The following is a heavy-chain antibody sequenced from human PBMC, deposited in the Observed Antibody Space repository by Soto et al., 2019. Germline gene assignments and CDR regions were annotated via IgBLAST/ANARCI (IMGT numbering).Heavy chain of an antibody. CDR2: FDPEDGET. CDR1: GYTLTELS. D-gene: IGHD3-22*01. Sequence: GASVKVSCKVSGYTLTELSMHWVRQAPGKGLEWMGGFDPEDGETIYAQKFQGRVTMTTDTSTSTAYMELRSLRSDDTAVYYCARDQRRYYYDSSGYHNWFDPWGQGTLVTVSS. CDR3: ARDQRRYYYDSSGYHNWFDP. J-gene: IGHJ5*02. V-gene: IGHV1-24*01.